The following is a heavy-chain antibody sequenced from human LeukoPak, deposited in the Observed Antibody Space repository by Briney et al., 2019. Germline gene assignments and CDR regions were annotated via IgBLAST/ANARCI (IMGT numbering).Heavy chain of an antibody. CDR1: GFSFITDY. J-gene: IGHJ6*03. D-gene: IGHD5-24*01. CDR2: NNPSGGGT. Sequence: ASVKVSCKASGFSFITDYIHWVRQAPGQGLEWMGINNPSGGGTTYAQKFQGRVTMTRDMSTSTVYMELSSLRSEDTAVYYCARDRDGYTIRHYFYHMDVWGKGTTVIVSS. V-gene: IGHV1-46*01. CDR3: ARDRDGYTIRHYFYHMDV.